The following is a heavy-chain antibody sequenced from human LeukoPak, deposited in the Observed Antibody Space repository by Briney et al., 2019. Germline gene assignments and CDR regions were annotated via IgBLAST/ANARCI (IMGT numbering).Heavy chain of an antibody. V-gene: IGHV4-34*01. J-gene: IGHJ5*02. Sequence: TASETLSLTCAVYGGSFSGYYWSWIRQPPGKGLEWIGEINHSGSTNYNPSLKSRVTISVDTSKNQSSLKLSSVTAADTAVYYCARTSIYYDSSGYRSWGQGTLVTVSS. CDR1: GGSFSGYY. CDR3: ARTSIYYDSSGYRS. D-gene: IGHD3-22*01. CDR2: INHSGST.